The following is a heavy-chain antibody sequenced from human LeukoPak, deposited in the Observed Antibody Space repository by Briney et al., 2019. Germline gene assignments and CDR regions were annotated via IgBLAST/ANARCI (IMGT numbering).Heavy chain of an antibody. Sequence: ASQTLSLTCTVSGGSISSGDYYWSWIRQPPGKGLEWIGYIYYSGSTYYNPSLKSRVTISVDTSKNQFSLKLSSVTAADTAVYYCARDLLNEGNHLDYWGQGTLVTVSS. CDR2: IYYSGST. D-gene: IGHD4-23*01. J-gene: IGHJ4*02. CDR1: GGSISSGDYY. CDR3: ARDLLNEGNHLDY. V-gene: IGHV4-30-4*01.